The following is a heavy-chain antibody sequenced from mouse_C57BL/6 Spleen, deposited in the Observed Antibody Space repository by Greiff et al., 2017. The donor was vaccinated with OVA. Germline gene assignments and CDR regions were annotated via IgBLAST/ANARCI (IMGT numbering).Heavy chain of an antibody. CDR3: ARSLYYDYLAWFAY. CDR1: GYAFSSSW. D-gene: IGHD2-4*01. CDR2: IYPGDGDT. Sequence: QVQLKQSGPELVKPGASVKISCKASGYAFSSSWMNWVKQRPGKGLEWIGRIYPGDGDTNYNGKFKGKATLTADKSSSTAYMQLSSLTSEDSAVYFCARSLYYDYLAWFAYWGQGTLVTVSA. J-gene: IGHJ3*01. V-gene: IGHV1-82*01.